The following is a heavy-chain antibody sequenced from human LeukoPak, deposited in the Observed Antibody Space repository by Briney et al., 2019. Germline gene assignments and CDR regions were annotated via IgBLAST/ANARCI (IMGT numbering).Heavy chain of an antibody. CDR1: GYTFTGYY. CDR3: ARDSGYDSYGMDV. J-gene: IGHJ6*02. D-gene: IGHD5-12*01. V-gene: IGHV1-2*02. Sequence: ASVKVPCKASGYTFTGYYMHWVRQAPGQGLEWMGWINPNSGGTNYAQKFQGRVTTTRDTSISTAYMELSRLRSDDTAVYYCARDSGYDSYGMDVWGQGTTVTVSS. CDR2: INPNSGGT.